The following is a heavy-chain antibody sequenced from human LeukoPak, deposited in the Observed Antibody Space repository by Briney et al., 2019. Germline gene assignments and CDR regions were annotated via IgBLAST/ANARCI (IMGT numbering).Heavy chain of an antibody. CDR1: GFTFSSYP. CDR2: ISYDGSNK. V-gene: IGHV3-30*04. Sequence: GGSLRLSCAASGFTFSSYPMHWVRQAPGKGLEWVAVISYDGSNKFSADSVKGRFTISRDNSKNTLYLQVNSLRVEDTAVYYCTREGMGTTFSAWFDPWGQGTLVTVPS. J-gene: IGHJ5*02. D-gene: IGHD1-7*01. CDR3: TREGMGTTFSAWFDP.